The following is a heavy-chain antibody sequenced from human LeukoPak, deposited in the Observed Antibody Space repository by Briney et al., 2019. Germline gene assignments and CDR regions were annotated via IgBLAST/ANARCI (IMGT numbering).Heavy chain of an antibody. D-gene: IGHD2-2*01. J-gene: IGHJ4*02. V-gene: IGHV3-30*04. CDR2: ISYDGTNK. CDR3: ARDAVVRDCSSTSCPPTY. CDR1: GFTFSNYA. Sequence: GGSLRLSCVASGFTFSNYAMHWVRQAPGKGLEWVTVISYDGTNKYYADSVKGRFTISRDNSKNTLYLQMNSLRTGDTAVYYCARDAVVRDCSSTSCPPTYWGQGTLVTVSS.